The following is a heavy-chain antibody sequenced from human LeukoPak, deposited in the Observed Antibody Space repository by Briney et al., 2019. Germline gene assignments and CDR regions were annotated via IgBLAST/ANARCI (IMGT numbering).Heavy chain of an antibody. CDR3: ATWGDGYNPGWFDP. J-gene: IGHJ5*02. CDR1: GFTFSSYE. Sequence: GGSLRLSCAAPGFTFSSYEMNWVRQAPGKGLEWVSYISSSGSTIYYADSVKGRFTISRDNAKNSLYLQMNSLRAEDTAVYYCATWGDGYNPGWFDPWGQGTLVTVSS. D-gene: IGHD5-24*01. CDR2: ISSSGSTI. V-gene: IGHV3-48*03.